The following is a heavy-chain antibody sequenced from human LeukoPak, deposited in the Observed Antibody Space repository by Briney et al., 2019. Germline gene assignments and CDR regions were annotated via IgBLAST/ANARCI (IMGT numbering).Heavy chain of an antibody. CDR2: IWHDGSHK. V-gene: IGHV3-33*01. D-gene: IGHD3-16*01. CDR3: VRGWGSNVYASAFGV. J-gene: IGHJ3*01. Sequence: PGGSLRLSCAASGFTFSTYGMHWVRQAPGKGLEWVTVIWHDGSHKDYADSVKGRFTISRDNSKNTLYLQMNDLRAEDTAMYYCVRGWGSNVYASAFGVWGQGTMVTVSS. CDR1: GFTFSTYG.